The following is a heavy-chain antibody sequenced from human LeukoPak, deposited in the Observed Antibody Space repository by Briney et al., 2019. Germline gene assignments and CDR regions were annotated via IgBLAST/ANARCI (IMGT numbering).Heavy chain of an antibody. CDR1: GFTFSSYW. Sequence: GGSLRLSCAASGFTFSSYWMSWVRQAPGKGLEWVANINHDGSEKYYVDSVKGRFTISRDNTKNSLYLHMNSLRAEDTAVYYCARGGGTDFFDPWGQGTLVTVSS. J-gene: IGHJ5*02. CDR2: INHDGSEK. CDR3: ARGGGTDFFDP. D-gene: IGHD4-23*01. V-gene: IGHV3-7*04.